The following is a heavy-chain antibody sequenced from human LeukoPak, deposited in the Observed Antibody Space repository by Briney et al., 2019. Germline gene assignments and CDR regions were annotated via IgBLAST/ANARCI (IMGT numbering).Heavy chain of an antibody. CDR3: ARESGPPTFRATSGVAY. D-gene: IGHD1-26*01. J-gene: IGHJ4*02. V-gene: IGHV4-34*01. Sequence: SETLSLTCAVYGGSFSGYYWSWIRQPPGKGLEWIGEINHSGSTNYNPSLKSRVTISVDTSKNQFSLKLSSVTAADTAAYYCARESGPPTFRATSGVAYWGQGTLVTVSS. CDR2: INHSGST. CDR1: GGSFSGYY.